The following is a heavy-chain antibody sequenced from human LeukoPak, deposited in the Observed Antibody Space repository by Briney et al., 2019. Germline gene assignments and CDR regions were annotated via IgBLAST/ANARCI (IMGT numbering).Heavy chain of an antibody. CDR2: ISGNGGST. V-gene: IGHV3-23*01. Sequence: PGGSLRLSCRAPGFTFSNYDMSWVRQAPGKGLEWVSSISGNGGSTHFADSVKGRFTISRDNSKNTLYLQMNSLRAEDTAVYYCAKAVATTSLVPFDYWGQGTLVTVSS. CDR1: GFTFSNYD. CDR3: AKAVATTSLVPFDY. J-gene: IGHJ4*02. D-gene: IGHD5-12*01.